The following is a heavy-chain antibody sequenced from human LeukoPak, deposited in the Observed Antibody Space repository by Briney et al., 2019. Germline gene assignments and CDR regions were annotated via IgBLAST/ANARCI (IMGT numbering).Heavy chain of an antibody. J-gene: IGHJ4*02. Sequence: PGRSLRLSCAASGFTFSSYAMHWVRQAPGKGLEYVSAISSNGGSTYYADSVKGRFTISRDNSKNTLYLQMSSLRAEDTAVYYCVKDREYYYDSSGYDYWGQGTLVTVSS. D-gene: IGHD3-22*01. CDR1: GFTFSSYA. V-gene: IGHV3-64D*09. CDR3: VKDREYYYDSSGYDY. CDR2: ISSNGGST.